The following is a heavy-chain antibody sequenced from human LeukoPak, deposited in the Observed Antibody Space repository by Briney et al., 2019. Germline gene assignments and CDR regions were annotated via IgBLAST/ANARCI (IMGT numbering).Heavy chain of an antibody. CDR2: IYTSGSA. D-gene: IGHD3-22*01. V-gene: IGHV4-4*07. CDR1: GCSISSYY. Sequence: PSETLSLTCTVSGCSISSYYWSWIRQPAGKGLEWIGRIYTSGSANYNPSLKSRVTMSVDTSTNQFSLKLSSVTAADTAVYYCARGRGVKYYHDSSGYYLAYWGQGTLVTVSS. CDR3: ARGRGVKYYHDSSGYYLAY. J-gene: IGHJ4*02.